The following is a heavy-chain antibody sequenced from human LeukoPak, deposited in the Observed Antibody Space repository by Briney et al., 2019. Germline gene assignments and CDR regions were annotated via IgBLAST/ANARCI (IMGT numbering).Heavy chain of an antibody. CDR3: ARVHLAVAGTGFDY. CDR2: MNPNSGNT. V-gene: IGHV1-8*01. D-gene: IGHD6-19*01. CDR1: GYTFTSYD. Sequence: GASVKVSCKASGYTFTSYDINWVRQATGQGLEWMGWMNPNSGNTGYAQKFQGRVTMTRNTSISTAYMELSSLRSEDTAVYYRARVHLAVAGTGFDYWGQGTLVTVSS. J-gene: IGHJ4*02.